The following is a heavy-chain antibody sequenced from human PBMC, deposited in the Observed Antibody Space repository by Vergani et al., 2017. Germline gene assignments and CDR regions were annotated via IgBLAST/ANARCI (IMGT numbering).Heavy chain of an antibody. J-gene: IGHJ6*03. D-gene: IGHD3-10*01. V-gene: IGHV4-59*01. CDR2: IYYSGST. Sequence: QVQLQESVPGLVKPSETLSLTCTVSGGSISSYYWSWIRQPPGKGLEWIGYIYYSGSTNYNPSLKSRVTISVDTSKNQFSLKLSSVTAADTAVYYCARPRITMVRGVGLAPGYMDVWGKGTTVTVSS. CDR1: GGSISSYY. CDR3: ARPRITMVRGVGLAPGYMDV.